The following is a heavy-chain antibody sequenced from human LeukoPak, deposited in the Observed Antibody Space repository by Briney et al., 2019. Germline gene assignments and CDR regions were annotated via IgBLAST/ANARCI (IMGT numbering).Heavy chain of an antibody. D-gene: IGHD3/OR15-3a*01. CDR2: ISGSGGST. Sequence: PGGSLRLSCAASGFTFSSYAMGWVRQAPGKGLEWVSVISGSGGSTYYADSVKGRFTISRDNSKNTLYLQMNSLRVEDTAVYYCVKWTGYGMYWGQGTLVTVSS. V-gene: IGHV3-23*01. CDR3: VKWTGYGMY. J-gene: IGHJ4*02. CDR1: GFTFSSYA.